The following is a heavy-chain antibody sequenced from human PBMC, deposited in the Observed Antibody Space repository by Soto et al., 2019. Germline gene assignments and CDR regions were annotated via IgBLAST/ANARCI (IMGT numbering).Heavy chain of an antibody. CDR1: SGSISSANW. CDR3: ARHLSTPGTRGFDS. CDR2: IYLGGTT. Sequence: KASETLSLTCAVSSGSISSANWWSWVRQPPGKGLEWIGEIYLGGTTNYNPSLKSRVTMSIDNYKNQFFLNLASVTAADTAVYYCARHLSTPGTRGFDSWGQGTLVTVSS. V-gene: IGHV4-4*02. J-gene: IGHJ4*02.